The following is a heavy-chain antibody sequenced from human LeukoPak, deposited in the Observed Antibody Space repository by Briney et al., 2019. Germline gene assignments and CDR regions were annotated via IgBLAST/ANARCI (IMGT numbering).Heavy chain of an antibody. J-gene: IGHJ5*02. CDR2: IIPIFGTA. Sequence: VASVKVSCKASGGTFSSYAISWVRQAPGQGLEWMGGIIPIFGTANYAQKFQGRVTITTDESTSTAYMELSSLRSEDTAMYYCARVREDSSGYYNWFDPWGQGTLVTVSS. CDR3: ARVREDSSGYYNWFDP. V-gene: IGHV1-69*05. CDR1: GGTFSSYA. D-gene: IGHD3-22*01.